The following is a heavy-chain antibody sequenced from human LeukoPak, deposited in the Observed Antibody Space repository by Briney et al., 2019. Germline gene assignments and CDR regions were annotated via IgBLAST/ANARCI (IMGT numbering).Heavy chain of an antibody. CDR2: IKEDGSGK. Sequence: GGSLRLSCAASGFTFSNYWMNWVRQAPGKGLEWVANIKEDGSGKYYVDSVKGRFSISKDNAKNSLYLQMNSLRVEDTAVYYCVPLNWNPPGDFDRWGQGTPVTVSS. J-gene: IGHJ4*02. D-gene: IGHD1-20*01. V-gene: IGHV3-7*01. CDR1: GFTFSNYW. CDR3: VPLNWNPPGDFDR.